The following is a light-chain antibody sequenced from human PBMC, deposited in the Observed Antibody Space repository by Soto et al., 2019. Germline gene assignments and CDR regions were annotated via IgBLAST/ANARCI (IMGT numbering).Light chain of an antibody. Sequence: DIHCTHSPCFLPSSFVDIVTITCRASQDIDNYLAWYQHAPGKAPKFLIYAAYTLQSGVPKRFSGSGSGTEFSLTISSLQPEDFATYYCQLLNDSPPITFGQGTRLEI. CDR3: QLLNDSPPIT. J-gene: IGKJ5*01. V-gene: IGKV1-9*01. CDR1: QDIDNY. CDR2: AAY.